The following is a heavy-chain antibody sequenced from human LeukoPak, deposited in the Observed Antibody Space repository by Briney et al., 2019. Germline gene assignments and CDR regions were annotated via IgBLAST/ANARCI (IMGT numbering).Heavy chain of an antibody. CDR1: GFTFRSYA. CDR2: ISGSGAKT. Sequence: PGGSLRLSCEASGFTFRSYAMTWVRQAPGKGLEWVSAISGSGAKTYYADSVKGWFTISRDNSRNTLYLQMNSLRVEDTAVYYCAQGDSYYDFLLSVWGQGTMVTVSS. J-gene: IGHJ3*01. CDR3: AQGDSYYDFLLSV. D-gene: IGHD3-3*01. V-gene: IGHV3-23*01.